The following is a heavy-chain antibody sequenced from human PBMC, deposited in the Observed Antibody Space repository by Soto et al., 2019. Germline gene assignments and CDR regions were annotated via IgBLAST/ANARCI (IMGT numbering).Heavy chain of an antibody. Sequence: PSETLSLTCTVSGCSINSYYWSWIRQPPGKGLEWIGYIYYSGSTNYNPSLKSRVTISVDTSKNQFSLKLSSVTAADTAVYYCTRDPGYSSSWYPKKYYYYGMDVWGQGTTVTVSS. J-gene: IGHJ6*02. CDR3: TRDPGYSSSWYPKKYYYYGMDV. CDR2: IYYSGST. CDR1: GCSINSYY. V-gene: IGHV4-59*12. D-gene: IGHD6-13*01.